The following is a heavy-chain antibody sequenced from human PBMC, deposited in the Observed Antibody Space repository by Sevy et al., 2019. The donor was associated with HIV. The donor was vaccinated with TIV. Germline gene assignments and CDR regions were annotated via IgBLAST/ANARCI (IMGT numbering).Heavy chain of an antibody. D-gene: IGHD3-10*01. V-gene: IGHV3-23*01. CDR3: AKDLVSGTYYTGDFDY. J-gene: IGHJ4*02. Sequence: GGSLRLSCAASGFTFSTYAMTWVRQAPGKGLEWVSVISFSGGSTYYADSVKGRFTISRDNSKNTLYLQMISLRADDTAVYYCAKDLVSGTYYTGDFDYWGQGTLVTVSS. CDR2: ISFSGGST. CDR1: GFTFSTYA.